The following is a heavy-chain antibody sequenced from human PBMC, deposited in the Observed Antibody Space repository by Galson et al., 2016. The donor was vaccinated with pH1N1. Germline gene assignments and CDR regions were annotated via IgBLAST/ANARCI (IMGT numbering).Heavy chain of an antibody. Sequence: SLRLSCAASGFSVSSNYVTWVRQAPGKGLEWVSYISSAGWAIHYADSVKGRFTISRDNAKNSLYLQMNSLRAEDTAVYYCARDLTRRGSLPGYFFDSWGQGTLVAVSS. CDR3: ARDLTRRGSLPGYFFDS. V-gene: IGHV3-11*04. CDR2: ISSAGWAI. J-gene: IGHJ4*02. CDR1: GFSVSSNY. D-gene: IGHD2-15*01.